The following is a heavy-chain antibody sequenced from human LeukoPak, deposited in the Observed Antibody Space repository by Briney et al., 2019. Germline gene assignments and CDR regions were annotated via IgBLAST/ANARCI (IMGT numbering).Heavy chain of an antibody. J-gene: IGHJ3*02. CDR2: INPNSGGT. D-gene: IGHD6-19*01. CDR3: ASAYSSGWCKAFDI. V-gene: IGHV1-2*02. CDR1: GYTFTCYY. Sequence: ASVKVSFKASGYTFTCYYMHWVRQAPGQGLEWMGWINPNSGGTNYAQKFQGRVTMTKDTSISTAYMELSRQRSADTAVYYCASAYSSGWCKAFDIWGQGTLVTVSS.